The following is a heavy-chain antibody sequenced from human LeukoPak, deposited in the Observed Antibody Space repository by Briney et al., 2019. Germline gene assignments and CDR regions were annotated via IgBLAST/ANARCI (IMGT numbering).Heavy chain of an antibody. Sequence: KPSETLSLTCTVSGGSISSYYWSWIRQPPGKGLEWIGYIYYSGSTNYNPSLKSRVTISVDTSKNQFSLKLSSVTAADTAVYYCARVAYSSSSGPLGYWGQGTLVTVSS. CDR2: IYYSGST. V-gene: IGHV4-59*01. D-gene: IGHD6-6*01. CDR3: ARVAYSSSSGPLGY. J-gene: IGHJ4*02. CDR1: GGSISSYY.